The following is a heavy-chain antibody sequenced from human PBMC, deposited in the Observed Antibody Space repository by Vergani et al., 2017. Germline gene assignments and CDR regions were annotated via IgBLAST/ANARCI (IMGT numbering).Heavy chain of an antibody. J-gene: IGHJ4*02. CDR2: IYYSGST. CDR3: VRDPWESGGPYSGC. Sequence: QVQLQESGPGLLKPSETLSLTCTVSGGSFNTYYWSWIRQSPGKGLEWIGYIYYSGSTNYNPSLKSRVTISVDTSKNQFSLRVNSVTAADTAVYYCVRDPWESGGPYSGCWGRGTLVSVSS. V-gene: IGHV4-59*12. D-gene: IGHD2-15*01. CDR1: GGSFNTYY.